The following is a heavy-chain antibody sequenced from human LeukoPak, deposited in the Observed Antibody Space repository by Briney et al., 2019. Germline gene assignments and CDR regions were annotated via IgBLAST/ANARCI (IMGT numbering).Heavy chain of an antibody. CDR2: INHSGST. CDR3: ARDYGSGSYYWFDP. J-gene: IGHJ5*02. CDR1: GGSFSGYY. D-gene: IGHD3-10*01. Sequence: PSETLSLTCAVYGGSFSGYYWSWIRQPPGKGLEWIGEINHSGSTNYNPSLKSRVTISVDTSKNQFSLKLSSVTAADTAVYYCARDYGSGSYYWFDPWGQGTLVTVSS. V-gene: IGHV4-34*01.